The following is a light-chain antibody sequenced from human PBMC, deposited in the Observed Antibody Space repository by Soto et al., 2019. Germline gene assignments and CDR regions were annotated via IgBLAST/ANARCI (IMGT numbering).Light chain of an antibody. V-gene: IGLV2-23*02. Sequence: QSALTQPASVSASPGQAITLSCAGTSSDVGCWHHVSWYQQHPAKAPKLVIYEVSNRPAGVSSRFSGSKSGSTASLTISGLQAEDEADYYWCAYAGSSTWVFGGGTKLTVL. CDR3: CAYAGSSTWV. CDR2: EVS. CDR1: SSDVGCWHH. J-gene: IGLJ3*02.